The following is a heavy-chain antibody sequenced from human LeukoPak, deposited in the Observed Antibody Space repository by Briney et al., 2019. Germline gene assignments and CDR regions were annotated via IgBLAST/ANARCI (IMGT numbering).Heavy chain of an antibody. CDR2: INPNSGGT. CDR1: GYTFTGYY. D-gene: IGHD6-13*01. Sequence: ASVKVSCKASGYTFTGYYIHWVRQAPGQGLEWMGWINPNSGGTNYAQKFQGRVTMPRDTSITTAYMEMSGLRSDDTAIYYCARGKLAAPGRTGYNWFDPWGQGTLVTVSS. V-gene: IGHV1-2*02. CDR3: ARGKLAAPGRTGYNWFDP. J-gene: IGHJ5*02.